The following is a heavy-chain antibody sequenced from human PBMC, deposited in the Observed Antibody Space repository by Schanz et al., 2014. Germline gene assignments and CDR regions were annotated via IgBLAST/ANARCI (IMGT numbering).Heavy chain of an antibody. CDR3: ASADFWTVYASSDYYYGMAV. CDR2: INQDASEK. Sequence: EVQLVESGGGLVQPGGSLRLSCAVSGSTFSNYWMTWVRQAPGKGLEWVANINQDASEKYYVDSVKGRFTVSRDKAKNSLFLQMNSLRAEDTAVYYCASADFWTVYASSDYYYGMAVWGQGTTVTVSS. CDR1: GSTFSNYW. V-gene: IGHV3-7*01. D-gene: IGHD3-3*01. J-gene: IGHJ6*02.